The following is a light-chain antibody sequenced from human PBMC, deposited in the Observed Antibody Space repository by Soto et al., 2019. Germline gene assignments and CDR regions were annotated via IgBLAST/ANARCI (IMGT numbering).Light chain of an antibody. V-gene: IGKV4-1*01. J-gene: IGKJ1*01. Sequence: DIVMTQSPDSLAVSLGERATINCKSSQSVLYRSNNKNTLAWYQQKPGQPPKLLIYWASTRESGVPDRFSGSGSGTDFALTISSLQAEDVAVYYCQQDYTTPWTFGQGTKVEIK. CDR3: QQDYTTPWT. CDR1: QSVLYRSNNKNT. CDR2: WAS.